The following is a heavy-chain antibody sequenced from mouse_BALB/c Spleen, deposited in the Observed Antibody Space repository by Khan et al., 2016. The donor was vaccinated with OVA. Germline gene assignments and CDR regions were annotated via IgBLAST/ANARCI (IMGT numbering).Heavy chain of an antibody. D-gene: IGHD2-3*01. V-gene: IGHV1-54*01. CDR3: ARGFYDGYLAWFAY. J-gene: IGHJ3*01. CDR1: GYAFTHYL. Sequence: QVQLQQSRTELVRPGTSVKVSCKASGYAFTHYLIEWIKQRPGQGLEWIGVINPGSGGTSYNEKFEGKATLTADNSSSTSYMTLSSLTSDDSSVYFCARGFYDGYLAWFAYWGQGTLVTVSA. CDR2: INPGSGGT.